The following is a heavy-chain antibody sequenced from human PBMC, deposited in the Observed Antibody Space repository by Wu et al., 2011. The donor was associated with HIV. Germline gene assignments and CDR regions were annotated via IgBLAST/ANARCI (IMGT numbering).Heavy chain of an antibody. V-gene: IGHV1-69*18. CDR1: GGTFSSYA. D-gene: IGHD3-3*01. Sequence: QVQLVQSGAEVKRPGSSVKVSCKASGGTFSSYAISWVRQAPGQGLEWMGRIIPIFGTANYAQKFQGRVTITADESTNTAYMELSSLRSEDTAVYYCARSTEVTIFGVSWFDPWGQGTLVIVSS. CDR2: IIPIFGTA. J-gene: IGHJ5*02. CDR3: ARSTEVTIFGVSWFDP.